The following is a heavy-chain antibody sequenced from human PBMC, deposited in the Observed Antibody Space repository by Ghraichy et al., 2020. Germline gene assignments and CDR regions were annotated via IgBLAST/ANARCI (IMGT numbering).Heavy chain of an antibody. V-gene: IGHV3-64D*06. CDR2: ISGNGGTT. J-gene: IGHJ4*02. CDR1: EFIFRDFT. D-gene: IGHD3-10*01. CDR3: VKGLRYAYGSDY. Sequence: GESLNISCSASEFIFRDFTMHWVRQAPGKGLEYVLAISGNGGTTYYADSVKGRFTISRDNSQNTLYLQMNSLTIGDTAIYYCVKGLRYAYGSDYWGQGTSVSVSS.